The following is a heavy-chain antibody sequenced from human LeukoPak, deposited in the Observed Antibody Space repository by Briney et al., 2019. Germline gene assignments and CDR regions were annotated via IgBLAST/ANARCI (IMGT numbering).Heavy chain of an antibody. V-gene: IGHV4-61*02. CDR1: SGSISNSTYY. CDR3: ARETAVTPYYYYYMDV. CDR2: IYISGST. D-gene: IGHD4-11*01. J-gene: IGHJ6*03. Sequence: PSETLSLTCTVSSGSISNSTYYWSWMRQPAGKGLEWIGRIYISGSTNYNPSLESRVTISLDTSKNQFSLKLSSVTAADTAVYFCARETAVTPYYYYYMDVWGKGTTVTVSS.